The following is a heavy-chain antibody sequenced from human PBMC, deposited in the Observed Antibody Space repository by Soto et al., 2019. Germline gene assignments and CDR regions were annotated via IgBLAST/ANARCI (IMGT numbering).Heavy chain of an antibody. CDR3: ASGYCSGGSCYYKFEY. Sequence: ASVNVSCKASGYTFTGYYMHWVRQAPGQGLEWMGWINPKSGGTNYAQKFQGRVTMTRDTSISTAYMELSRLRSDDTAVYYCASGYCSGGSCYYKFEYWGKGNMVTVSS. CDR2: INPKSGGT. J-gene: IGHJ4*02. V-gene: IGHV1-2*02. D-gene: IGHD2-15*01. CDR1: GYTFTGYY.